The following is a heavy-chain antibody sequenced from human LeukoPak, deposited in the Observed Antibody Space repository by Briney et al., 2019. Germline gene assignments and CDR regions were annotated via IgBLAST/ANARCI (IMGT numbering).Heavy chain of an antibody. V-gene: IGHV3-23*01. Sequence: GGSLRLSCTVSGFTVSSNSMSWVRQAPGKGLEWVSAISGSGGSTYYADSVKGRFTISRDNSKNTLYLQMNSLRAEDTAVYYCAKEKQQLAKDYYYYYYMDVWGKGTTVTISS. CDR2: ISGSGGST. CDR1: GFTVSSNS. J-gene: IGHJ6*03. CDR3: AKEKQQLAKDYYYYYYMDV. D-gene: IGHD6-13*01.